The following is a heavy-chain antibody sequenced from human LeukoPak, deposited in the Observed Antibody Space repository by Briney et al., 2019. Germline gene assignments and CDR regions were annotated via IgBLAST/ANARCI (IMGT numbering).Heavy chain of an antibody. J-gene: IGHJ4*02. CDR3: AKRVDYSSSSGGYFDN. CDR1: GFTFSSYA. Sequence: PGGSLRLSCAASGFTFSSYAMSWVRQAPGKGLEWVSGIIDSGTTTYYADSVKGRFTISRDNSKNTLSLQMNSLRAEDTAVYYCAKRVDYSSSSGGYFDNWGQGALVTVSS. CDR2: IIDSGTTT. D-gene: IGHD6-6*01. V-gene: IGHV3-23*01.